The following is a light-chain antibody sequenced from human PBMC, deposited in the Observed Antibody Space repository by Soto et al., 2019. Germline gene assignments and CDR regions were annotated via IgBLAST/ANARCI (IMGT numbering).Light chain of an antibody. Sequence: DIHMTQSPASLSASVGDSVTITCRPSQNIDRYLHWYQHIPGKAPKLLLYGASNLQSGVPSRFTGSGSRTHFTLTIRSLQPEDSATYYCQQNYSTPPTFGGGTKVE. J-gene: IGKJ4*01. CDR2: GAS. CDR3: QQNYSTPPT. V-gene: IGKV1-39*01. CDR1: QNIDRY.